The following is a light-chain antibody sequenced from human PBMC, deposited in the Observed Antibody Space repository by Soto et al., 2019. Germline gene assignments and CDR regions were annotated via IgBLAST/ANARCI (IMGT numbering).Light chain of an antibody. CDR3: QQSYNLPLGT. V-gene: IGKV1-33*01. CDR2: DAS. Sequence: DLQMTQSPSSLSASVGDRVTITCQASQDISNYLNWYQQKPGKAPKLLIYDASNLETGVPSRFSGSGSGTDFTFTISSLQPEDIATYYCQQSYNLPLGTFGPGTKVDIK. J-gene: IGKJ3*01. CDR1: QDISNY.